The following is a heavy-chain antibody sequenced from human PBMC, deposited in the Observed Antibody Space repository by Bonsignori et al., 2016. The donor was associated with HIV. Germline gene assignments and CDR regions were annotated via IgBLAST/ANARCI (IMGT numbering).Heavy chain of an antibody. CDR2: ISYDGSNK. CDR3: ARSSPDY. J-gene: IGHJ4*02. Sequence: VRQAPGKGLEWVAVISYDGSNKYYADSVKGRFTISRDNSKNTLYLQMNSLRAEDTAVYYCARSSPDYWGQGTLVTVSS. D-gene: IGHD6-6*01. V-gene: IGHV3-30*03.